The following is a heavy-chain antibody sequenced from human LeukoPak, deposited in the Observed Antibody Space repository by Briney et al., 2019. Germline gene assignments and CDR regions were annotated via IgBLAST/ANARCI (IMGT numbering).Heavy chain of an antibody. CDR3: ARGMIHREVTCSSTSCYWEYYFDY. CDR1: GFTFSSYS. D-gene: IGHD2-2*01. J-gene: IGHJ4*02. Sequence: GGFLRLSCAASGFTFSSYSMNWVRQAPGKGLEWVSSISSSSSYIYYADSVKGRFTISRGNAKNSLYLQMNSLRAEDTAVYYCARGMIHREVTCSSTSCYWEYYFDYWGQGTLVTVSS. V-gene: IGHV3-21*01. CDR2: ISSSSSYI.